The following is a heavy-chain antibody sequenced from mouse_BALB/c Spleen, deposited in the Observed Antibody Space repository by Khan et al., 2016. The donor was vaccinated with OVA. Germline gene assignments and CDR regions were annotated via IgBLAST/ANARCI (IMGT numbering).Heavy chain of an antibody. CDR1: GYTFTNYV. V-gene: IGHV9-3-1*01. J-gene: IGHJ2*01. CDR3: AGFHGGY. CDR2: INTYTREP. Sequence: QIQLVQSGPELKKPGETVKISCKASGYTFTNYVMNWVKQSPGKGLKWMGWINTYTREPTYADDFKGRLAFSLETSASTAYLQINSLKNEDAATYFSAGFHGGYWGQGTTLTVSS.